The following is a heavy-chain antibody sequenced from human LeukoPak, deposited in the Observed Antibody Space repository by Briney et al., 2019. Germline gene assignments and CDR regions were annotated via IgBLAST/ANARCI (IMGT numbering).Heavy chain of an antibody. CDR3: ARVAGYCSGGSCGDY. J-gene: IGHJ4*02. CDR2: IYYSGST. Sequence: SETLSLTCTVSGGSISSGGYYWSWTRQHPGKGLEWIGYIYYSGSTYYNPSLKSRVTISVDTSKNQFSLRLSSVTAADTAVYYCARVAGYCSGGSCGDYWGQGTLVTISS. CDR1: GGSISSGGYY. D-gene: IGHD2-15*01. V-gene: IGHV4-31*03.